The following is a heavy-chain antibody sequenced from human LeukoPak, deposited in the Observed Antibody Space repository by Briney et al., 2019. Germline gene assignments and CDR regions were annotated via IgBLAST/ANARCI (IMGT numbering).Heavy chain of an antibody. Sequence: GGSLRLSCAASGFTFSSYGMSWVRQAPGKGLEWVSAISGSGGSTYYADSVKGRFTISRDNSKNTLYLQMNSLRAEDTAVYYCAKEGCSSTSCYFGMYYFDYWGQGTLVTVSS. CDR2: ISGSGGST. J-gene: IGHJ4*02. D-gene: IGHD2-2*01. CDR1: GFTFSSYG. V-gene: IGHV3-23*01. CDR3: AKEGCSSTSCYFGMYYFDY.